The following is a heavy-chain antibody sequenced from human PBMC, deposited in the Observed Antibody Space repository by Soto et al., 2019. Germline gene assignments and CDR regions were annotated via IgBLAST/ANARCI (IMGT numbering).Heavy chain of an antibody. CDR2: ISYDGTIK. CDR1: GFTFSTSS. Sequence: QVQLVESGGGVVQPGRSLRLSCEASGFTFSTSSVHWVRQAPGKGLEWVAVISYDGTIKLYADSVKGRFTISRDNSKNTLYVQLNNRRTEDTAVYYCANPYGTTPSTRYFHYWGQGTLGTVSA. CDR3: ANPYGTTPSTRYFHY. D-gene: IGHD4-17*01. J-gene: IGHJ1*01. V-gene: IGHV3-30-3*01.